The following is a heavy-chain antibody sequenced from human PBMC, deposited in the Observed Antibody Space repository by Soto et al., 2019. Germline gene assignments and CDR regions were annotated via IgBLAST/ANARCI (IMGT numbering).Heavy chain of an antibody. J-gene: IGHJ6*02. CDR1: GFTFSSYA. CDR3: ARERVSSSWNYYYYGMDV. CDR2: ISYDGSNK. Sequence: QVQLVESGGGVVQPGRSLRLSCAASGFTFSSYAMHWVRQAPGKGLEWVAVISYDGSNKYYADSVKGRFTISRDNSKNTLYLQMNSLRAEDTAVYYCARERVSSSWNYYYYGMDVWGQGTTVTVSS. V-gene: IGHV3-30-3*01. D-gene: IGHD6-13*01.